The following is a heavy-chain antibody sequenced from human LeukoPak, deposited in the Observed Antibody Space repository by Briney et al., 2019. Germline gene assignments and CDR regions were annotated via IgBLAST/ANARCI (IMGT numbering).Heavy chain of an antibody. V-gene: IGHV4-39*01. J-gene: IGHJ4*02. Sequence: PSETLSLTCTVSGGSISSSSYYWGWIRQPPGKGLEWIGSIYYSGSTYYNPSLKSRVTISVDTSKNQFSLKLSSVTAADTAVYYCARGDYDFWSGYEEIDYWGQGTLVTASS. CDR2: IYYSGST. CDR3: ARGDYDFWSGYEEIDY. D-gene: IGHD3-3*01. CDR1: GGSISSSSYY.